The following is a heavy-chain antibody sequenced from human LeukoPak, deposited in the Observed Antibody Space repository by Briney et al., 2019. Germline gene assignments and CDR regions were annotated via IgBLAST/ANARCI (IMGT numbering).Heavy chain of an antibody. Sequence: SETLSLTCTVCGGSISSYYWSLIRQPPGKGLEWIGYIYYSGSTNYNPSLKSRVTISVDTSKNQFSLKLSSVTAADTAVYYCARFASDWTNNWFDPWGQGTLVTVSS. V-gene: IGHV4-59*01. D-gene: IGHD3/OR15-3a*01. CDR1: GGSISSYY. CDR3: ARFASDWTNNWFDP. CDR2: IYYSGST. J-gene: IGHJ5*02.